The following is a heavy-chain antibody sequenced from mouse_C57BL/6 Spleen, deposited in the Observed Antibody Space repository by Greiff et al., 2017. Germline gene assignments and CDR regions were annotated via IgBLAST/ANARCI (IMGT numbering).Heavy chain of an antibody. CDR1: GYAFTNYL. D-gene: IGHD1-1*01. V-gene: IGHV1-54*01. CDR3: ARPYGSSYVGYFDV. J-gene: IGHJ1*03. Sequence: QVQLQQSGAELVRPGTSVKVSCKASGYAFTNYLIEWVKQRPGQGLEWIGVINPGSGGTNYNEKFKGKATLTADKSSSTAYMQLSSLTSEDSAVYYCARPYGSSYVGYFDVWGTGTTVTVSS. CDR2: INPGSGGT.